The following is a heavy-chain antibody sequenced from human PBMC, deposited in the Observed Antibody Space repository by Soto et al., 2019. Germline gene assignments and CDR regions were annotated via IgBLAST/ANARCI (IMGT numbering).Heavy chain of an antibody. V-gene: IGHV1-18*01. CDR3: ARDSGYYDYIWGSYRLGIPVDY. J-gene: IGHJ4*02. D-gene: IGHD3-16*02. Sequence: QVQLVQSGAEVKKPGASVKVSCKASGYTFTSYGISWVRQAPGQGLEWMGWISAYNGNTNYAQKLQGRVTMTTDTSTSTAYMELRSLRSDDTAMYYCARDSGYYDYIWGSYRLGIPVDYWGQGTLVTVSS. CDR1: GYTFTSYG. CDR2: ISAYNGNT.